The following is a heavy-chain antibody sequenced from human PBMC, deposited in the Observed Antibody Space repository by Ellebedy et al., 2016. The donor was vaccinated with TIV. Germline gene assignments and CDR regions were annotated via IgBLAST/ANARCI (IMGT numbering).Heavy chain of an antibody. CDR3: VRDLNGPGDF. Sequence: ASVKVSCKASGYTFTSYYMDWVRQAPGQGLEWMGMINPSGGSTNYAQKLQGRVTMTRDTSTSTVYMELSSLRSEDTAVYYCVRDLNGPGDFWGQGTLVTVSS. CDR1: GYTFTSYY. D-gene: IGHD2-8*01. CDR2: INPSGGST. V-gene: IGHV1-46*04. J-gene: IGHJ4*02.